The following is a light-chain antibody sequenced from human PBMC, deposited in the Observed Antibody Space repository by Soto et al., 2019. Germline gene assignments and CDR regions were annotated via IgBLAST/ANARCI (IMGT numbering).Light chain of an antibody. CDR1: QSVSSN. Sequence: EIVLTQSPVTLSLSPWERATLSCRASQSVSSNLAWYQQKPGQAPRLLINGASTRATGIPARFSGSGSGTEFSLTINSLQPEDFATYYCQQGYNFPRAFGQGTKVDIK. CDR2: GAS. V-gene: IGKV3-15*01. J-gene: IGKJ1*01. CDR3: QQGYNFPRA.